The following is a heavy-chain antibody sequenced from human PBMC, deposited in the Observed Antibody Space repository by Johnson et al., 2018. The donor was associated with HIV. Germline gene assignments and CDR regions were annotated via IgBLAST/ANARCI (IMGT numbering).Heavy chain of an antibody. D-gene: IGHD5-12*01. CDR2: IYSGGST. Sequence: VQLVESGGGLVQRGGSLRLSCVASGVTVSNNYMIWVRQAPGKGLEWVSVIYSGGSTYQADSVKGRFTISRDNSKNTLYLEMNSLRAEDTAVYYCARDHSGYDSVTAAFDIWGQGTMVTVSS. CDR1: GVTVSNNY. CDR3: ARDHSGYDSVTAAFDI. V-gene: IGHV3-66*01. J-gene: IGHJ3*02.